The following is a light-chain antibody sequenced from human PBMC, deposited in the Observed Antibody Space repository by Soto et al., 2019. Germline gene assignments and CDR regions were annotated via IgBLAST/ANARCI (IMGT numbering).Light chain of an antibody. CDR1: SSDVGGYNY. J-gene: IGLJ1*01. CDR3: SSYTGSSTLG. V-gene: IGLV2-14*01. CDR2: EVS. Sequence: QSVLTQPASVSGSPGQSITISCTGTSSDVGGYNYVSWYQQHPGKAPKLMIYEVSHRPSGVSNRFSGSKSGNTASLTISGLQTEDEADYYCSSYTGSSTLGFGTGTKDRP.